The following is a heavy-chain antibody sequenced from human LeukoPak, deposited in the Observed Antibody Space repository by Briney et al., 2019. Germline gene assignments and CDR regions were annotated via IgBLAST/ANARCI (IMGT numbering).Heavy chain of an antibody. D-gene: IGHD1-26*01. J-gene: IGHJ4*02. CDR3: ASLYDIVGTTVDY. CDR1: GYTFTNYY. V-gene: IGHV1-2*06. CDR2: IDPNTGGT. Sequence: ASVKVSCKTSGYTFTNYYIHWVRQAPGQGLEWMGRIDPNTGGTKSAKNFQGRVTMTRDASISTAYMALSGLRSDDTAVYYCASLYDIVGTTVDYWGQGTLVTVSS.